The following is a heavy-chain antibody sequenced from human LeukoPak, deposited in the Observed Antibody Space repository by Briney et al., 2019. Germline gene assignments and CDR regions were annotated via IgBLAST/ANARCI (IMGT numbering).Heavy chain of an antibody. CDR1: GFTFSSYE. CDR2: ISSSGSTI. V-gene: IGHV3-48*03. Sequence: PGGSLRLSCAASGFTFSSYEMNWVRQAPGKGLEWVSYISSSGSTIYYADSVKGRFTISRDNAKNSLYLQMNSLRAEDTAVYYCARSYGDYVHAFDIWGQGTMVTVSS. D-gene: IGHD4-17*01. J-gene: IGHJ3*02. CDR3: ARSYGDYVHAFDI.